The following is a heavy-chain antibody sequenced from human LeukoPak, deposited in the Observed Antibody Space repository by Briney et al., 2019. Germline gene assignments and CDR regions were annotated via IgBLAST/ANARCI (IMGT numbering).Heavy chain of an antibody. J-gene: IGHJ5*02. Sequence: SETLSLTCTVSGGSISSYYWSWIRQPPGKGLEWIGYIYYSGSTNYNPSLKSRVTISVDTSKNQFSLKLSSVTAADTAVYYCARGRMLTYYYDSSGYRNWFDPWGQGTLVTVSS. CDR2: IYYSGST. CDR1: GGSISSYY. CDR3: ARGRMLTYYYDSSGYRNWFDP. D-gene: IGHD3-22*01. V-gene: IGHV4-59*12.